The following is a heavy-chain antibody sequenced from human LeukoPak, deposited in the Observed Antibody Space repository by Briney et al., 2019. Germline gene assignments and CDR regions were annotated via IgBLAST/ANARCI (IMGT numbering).Heavy chain of an antibody. CDR2: IKRKTDDGTT. Sequence: GGSLRLSCAASGFSFSDTWMNWVRQAPGKGLEWVGLIKRKTDDGTTDYAAPEKGRFTISRDDSKNTLYLQMNSLKTEDTAVYYCTTQSGAWNFDYWGQGTLDTVSS. D-gene: IGHD1-1*01. CDR3: TTQSGAWNFDY. V-gene: IGHV3-15*07. CDR1: GFSFSDTW. J-gene: IGHJ4*02.